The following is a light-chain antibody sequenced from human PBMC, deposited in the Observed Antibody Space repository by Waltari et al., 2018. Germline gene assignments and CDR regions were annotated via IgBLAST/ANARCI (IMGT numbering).Light chain of an antibody. CDR1: SSNIGNTY. CDR2: END. V-gene: IGLV1-51*02. Sequence: HSVLTQPPSVSAAPGPKVTIYCSGSSSNIGNTYVSWYQPLPGTAPKLLTYENDRGPSVVPDRFSASKSGTSASLGITGLQTGDEADYYCGVWDSSLNSWVFGGGTKLTVL. J-gene: IGLJ3*02. CDR3: GVWDSSLNSWV.